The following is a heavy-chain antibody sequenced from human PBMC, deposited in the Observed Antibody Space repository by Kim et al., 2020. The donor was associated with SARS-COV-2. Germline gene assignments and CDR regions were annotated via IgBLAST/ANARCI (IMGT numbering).Heavy chain of an antibody. CDR3: ATDCSSTSCYNYYYGMDV. V-gene: IGHV3-11*01. Sequence: GRFTISRDNAKNSLYLQMNSLRAEDTAVYYCATDCSSTSCYNYYYGMDVWGQGTTVTVSS. J-gene: IGHJ6*02. D-gene: IGHD2-2*02.